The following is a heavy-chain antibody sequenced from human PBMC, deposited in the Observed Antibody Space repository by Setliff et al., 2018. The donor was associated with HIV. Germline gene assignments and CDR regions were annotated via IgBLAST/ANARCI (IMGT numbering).Heavy chain of an antibody. CDR1: YSSLTSNNFY. V-gene: IGHV4-39*07. Sequence: SETRSLTCSVSYSSLTSNNFYWGWIRQPPGRGLEWIGNIYYTGTTYYNSSLKSRVRISVDTSTNQFSLNVTSVTAADTAVYYCARGNYYNMWADPFDYWGQGTLVTVSS. CDR3: ARGNYYNMWADPFDY. CDR2: IYYTGTT. J-gene: IGHJ4*02. D-gene: IGHD3-10*01.